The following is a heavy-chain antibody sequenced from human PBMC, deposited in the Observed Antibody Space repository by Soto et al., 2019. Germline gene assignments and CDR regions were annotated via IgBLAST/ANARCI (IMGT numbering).Heavy chain of an antibody. CDR2: ISYDGSNK. CDR1: GFTFSSYG. Sequence: GGSLRLSCAASGFTFSSYGMHWVRQAPGRGLEWVAVISYDGSNKYYADSVKGRFTISRDNSKNTLYLQMNSLRAEDTAVYYCAKDLHDYGDNEGFHYWGQGTLVTVSS. D-gene: IGHD4-17*01. J-gene: IGHJ4*02. CDR3: AKDLHDYGDNEGFHY. V-gene: IGHV3-30*18.